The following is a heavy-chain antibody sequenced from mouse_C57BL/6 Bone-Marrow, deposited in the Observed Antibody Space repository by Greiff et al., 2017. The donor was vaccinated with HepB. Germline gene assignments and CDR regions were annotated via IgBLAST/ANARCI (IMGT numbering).Heavy chain of an antibody. J-gene: IGHJ1*03. V-gene: IGHV7-3*01. D-gene: IGHD6-1*01. CDR2: IRNKANGYTT. CDR1: GFTFTDYY. Sequence: EVMLVESGGGLVQPGGSLSLSCAASGFTFTDYYMSWVRQPPGKALEWLGFIRNKANGYTTEYSAPVKGRLTIARDNSQSILYLQMKALRAEDSATYYCARYIAFFDVWGTGTTVTGSS. CDR3: ARYIAFFDV.